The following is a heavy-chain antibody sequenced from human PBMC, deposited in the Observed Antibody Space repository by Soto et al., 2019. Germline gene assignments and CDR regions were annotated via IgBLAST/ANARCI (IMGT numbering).Heavy chain of an antibody. Sequence: QVQLVQSGAEVKKPGASVKVSCKASGYTFTSYDINWVRQATGQGLEWMGWMNPNSGNTGYAQKFQGRVTMIRHTSISTGYMELSSLRSEDTAVYYCSRVGEDSSGWEGIDYWGQGTLVTVSS. CDR1: GYTFTSYD. V-gene: IGHV1-8*01. D-gene: IGHD6-19*01. CDR3: SRVGEDSSGWEGIDY. J-gene: IGHJ4*02. CDR2: MNPNSGNT.